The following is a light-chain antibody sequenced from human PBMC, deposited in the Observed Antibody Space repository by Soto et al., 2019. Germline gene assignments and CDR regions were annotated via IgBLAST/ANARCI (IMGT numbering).Light chain of an antibody. Sequence: QSVLTQPASVSGSPGQSITISCTGTSSDVGGYNYVSWYQQHPGKAPKLMIYAVTDRPSGVSSRFSGSKSGNTASLTISGLQAEDEADYYCSSYTSSSTLVFGGGTKVTVL. V-gene: IGLV2-14*01. CDR2: AVT. CDR3: SSYTSSSTLV. J-gene: IGLJ2*01. CDR1: SSDVGGYNY.